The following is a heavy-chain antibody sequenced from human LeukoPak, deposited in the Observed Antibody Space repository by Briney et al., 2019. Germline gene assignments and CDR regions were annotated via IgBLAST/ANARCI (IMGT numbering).Heavy chain of an antibody. CDR2: ISRDSTYI. J-gene: IGHJ5*02. Sequence: GGSLRLSCVASGFTFSTYTKTWVRQAPGKGLEWVSSISRDSTYIYSADSVKGRFTVSGDDAKSSLFLQMNSLRAEDTAVYYCARERITMVRGVHTNWFDPWGQGTLVTVSS. CDR3: ARERITMVRGVHTNWFDP. D-gene: IGHD3-10*01. V-gene: IGHV3-21*01. CDR1: GFTFSTYT.